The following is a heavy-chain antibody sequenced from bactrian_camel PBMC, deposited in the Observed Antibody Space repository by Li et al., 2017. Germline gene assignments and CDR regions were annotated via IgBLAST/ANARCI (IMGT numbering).Heavy chain of an antibody. CDR2: ISFAGSKI. CDR1: GATADIQS. CDR3: VTAARSMWHPDGHDFGY. Sequence: HVQLVESGGGSEEAGGSARLSCVASGATADIQSMGWFRQSPNKEREPVAGISFAGSKIYYADSVKGRFTISRDNAKNTVYLLMNSLKSEDTAMYYCVTAARSMWHPDGHDFGYWGQGTQVTVS. D-gene: IGHD7*01. J-gene: IGHJ6*01. V-gene: IGHV3S54*01.